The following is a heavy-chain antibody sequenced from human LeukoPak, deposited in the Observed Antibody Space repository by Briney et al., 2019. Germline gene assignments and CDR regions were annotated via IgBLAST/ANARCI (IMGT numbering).Heavy chain of an antibody. V-gene: IGHV3-23*01. Sequence: GGSLSLLCAACGLLFSNYAMSGLRDAPGKGVEGVSSLCVCGATPYYADPEGGRLTISRDNSQNTLYLQVNSQRREDTAIYYCAKVYYDILTGYSRHFDYWGQGILVTVSS. CDR3: AKVYYDILTGYSRHFDY. D-gene: IGHD3-9*01. J-gene: IGHJ4*02. CDR2: LCVCGATP. CDR1: GLLFSNYA.